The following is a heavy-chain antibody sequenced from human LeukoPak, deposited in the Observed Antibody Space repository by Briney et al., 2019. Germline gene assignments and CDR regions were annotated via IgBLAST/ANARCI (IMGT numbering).Heavy chain of an antibody. CDR3: ARDLLGYNYHYMDV. CDR1: GFTFSSSW. J-gene: IGHJ6*03. V-gene: IGHV3-7*01. D-gene: IGHD3-22*01. Sequence: PGGSLRLSCAASGFTFSSSWMTSVRQAPGKGLGWVASINQDGGEIQYVDAVKGRFTISRDNDKNTLYLQMNSLRAEDTAVFYCARDLLGYNYHYMDVWGKGTTVTVSS. CDR2: INQDGGEI.